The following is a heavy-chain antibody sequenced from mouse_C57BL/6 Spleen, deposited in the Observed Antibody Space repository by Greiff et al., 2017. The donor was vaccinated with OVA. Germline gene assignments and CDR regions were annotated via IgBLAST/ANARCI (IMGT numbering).Heavy chain of an antibody. CDR2: IYPSDSET. Sequence: VQLQQPGAELVRPGSSVKLSCKASGYTFTSYWMDWVKQRPGQGLEWIGNIYPSDSETHYNQKFKDKATLTVDKSSSTAYMQLSSLTSEDSAVYYCARSFSNYVPIYYAMDYWGQGTSVTVSS. V-gene: IGHV1-61*01. CDR1: GYTFTSYW. CDR3: ARSFSNYVPIYYAMDY. J-gene: IGHJ4*01. D-gene: IGHD2-5*01.